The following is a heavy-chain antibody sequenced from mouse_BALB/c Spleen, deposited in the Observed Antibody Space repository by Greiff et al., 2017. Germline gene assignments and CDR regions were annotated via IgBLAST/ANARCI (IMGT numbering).Heavy chain of an antibody. V-gene: IGHV7-3*02. CDR3: ARDRPAWFAY. CDR1: GFTFTDYY. CDR2: IRNKANGYTT. Sequence: EVNVVESGGGLVQPGGSLRLSCATSGFTFTDYYMSWVRQPPGKALEWLGFIRNKANGYTTEYSASVKGRFTISRDNSQSILYLQMNTLRAEDSATYYCARDRPAWFAYWGQGTLVTVSA. J-gene: IGHJ3*01.